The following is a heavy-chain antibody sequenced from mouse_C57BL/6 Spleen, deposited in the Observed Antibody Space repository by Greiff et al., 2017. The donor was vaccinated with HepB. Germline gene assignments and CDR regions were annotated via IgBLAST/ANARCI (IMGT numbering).Heavy chain of an antibody. D-gene: IGHD1-1*01. Sequence: EVMLVESGGDLVKPGGSLKLSCAASGFTFSSYGMSWVRQTPDKRLEWVATISSGGSYTYYPDSVKGRFTISRDNAKNTLYLQMSSLKSEDTAMYYCARPTTRYFDVWGTGTTVTVSS. V-gene: IGHV5-6*01. J-gene: IGHJ1*03. CDR3: ARPTTRYFDV. CDR1: GFTFSSYG. CDR2: ISSGGSYT.